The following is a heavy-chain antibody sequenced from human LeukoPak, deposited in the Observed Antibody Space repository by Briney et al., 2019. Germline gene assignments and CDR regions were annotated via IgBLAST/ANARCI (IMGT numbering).Heavy chain of an antibody. CDR3: ARVDYDFWSGPEHFQH. CDR1: GYTFTSYG. D-gene: IGHD3-3*01. V-gene: IGHV1-18*01. J-gene: IGHJ1*01. Sequence: ASVKVSCKASGYTFTSYGISWVRQAPGQGLEWMGWISAYNGNTNYAQKLQGRVTMTTDTSTSTAYMELRSLRSDDTAVYYCARVDYDFWSGPEHFQHWGQGTLVTVSS. CDR2: ISAYNGNT.